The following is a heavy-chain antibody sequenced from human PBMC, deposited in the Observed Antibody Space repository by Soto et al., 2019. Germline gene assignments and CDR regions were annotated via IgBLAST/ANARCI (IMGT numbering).Heavy chain of an antibody. CDR1: GFTFNNYA. J-gene: IGHJ4*02. CDR3: AKDYFETKGPYFFAY. D-gene: IGHD1-26*01. CDR2: IRNSGGFT. V-gene: IGHV3-23*01. Sequence: VQLLESGGGLVQPGGSLRLSCAASGFTFNNYAMNWVRQAPGKGLEWVSAIRNSGGFTYYADSVKGRFTISRDNSKNTLYLHMNSRRAEDTALYYCAKDYFETKGPYFFAYWGQGTLVTVSS.